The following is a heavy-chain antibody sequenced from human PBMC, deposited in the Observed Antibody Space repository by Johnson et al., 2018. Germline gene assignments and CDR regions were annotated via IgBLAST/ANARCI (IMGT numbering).Heavy chain of an antibody. V-gene: IGHV3-74*01. J-gene: IGHJ6*03. Sequence: VQLQESGGGLVQPGGSLRLSCAASGFTFSSYWMHWVRQAPGKGLVWVSRINSDGSSTSYADSVTGRFTISRDNAKNTLYLQMNSLRAEDTGVYNCASGATGQYYYYSHMDVWGKGTTVTVSS. CDR3: ASGATGQYYYYSHMDV. CDR1: GFTFSSYW. CDR2: INSDGSST. D-gene: IGHD1-26*01.